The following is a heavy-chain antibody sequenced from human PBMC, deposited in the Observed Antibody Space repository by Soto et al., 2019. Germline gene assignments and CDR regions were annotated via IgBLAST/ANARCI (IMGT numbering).Heavy chain of an antibody. CDR2: ISGSGGST. V-gene: IGHV3-23*01. D-gene: IGHD3-9*01. CDR1: GFTFSSYA. CDR3: AKVRRAYFDWFGCHWFDP. J-gene: IGHJ5*02. Sequence: GGSLRLSCAASGFTFSSYAMSWVRQAPGKGLEWVSAISGSGGSTYYADSVKGRFTISRDNSKNTLYLQMNSLRAEDTAVYYCAKVRRAYFDWFGCHWFDPWGQGTLVTVSS.